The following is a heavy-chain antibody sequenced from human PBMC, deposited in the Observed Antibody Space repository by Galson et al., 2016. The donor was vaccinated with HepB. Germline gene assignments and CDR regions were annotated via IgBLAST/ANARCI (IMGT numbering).Heavy chain of an antibody. CDR3: AREEQHLRYYGMDV. D-gene: IGHD6-13*01. CDR1: GFTFSSYT. CDR2: IGSRTSTR. J-gene: IGHJ6*02. V-gene: IGHV3-48*04. Sequence: SLRLSCAASGFTFSSYTMNWVRQAPGKGLEWVSYIGSRTSTRYYADSVKGRFTISRDNAKNSLYLQMNSLRAEDTAVYYCAREEQHLRYYGMDVWGPGTTVTVSS.